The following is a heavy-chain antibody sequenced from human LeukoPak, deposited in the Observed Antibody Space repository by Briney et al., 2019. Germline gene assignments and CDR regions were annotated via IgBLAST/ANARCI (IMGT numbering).Heavy chain of an antibody. Sequence: GGSLRLSCAASGLTFSSYWMHWVRQAPGKGLVWVSRINSDGSSTSYADSVKGRFTISRDNAKNTLYLQMNSLRAEDTAVYYCARDPSRGTVTPYYYYGMDVWGQGTTVTVSS. CDR3: ARDPSRGTVTPYYYYGMDV. D-gene: IGHD4-17*01. CDR1: GLTFSSYW. CDR2: INSDGSST. J-gene: IGHJ6*02. V-gene: IGHV3-74*01.